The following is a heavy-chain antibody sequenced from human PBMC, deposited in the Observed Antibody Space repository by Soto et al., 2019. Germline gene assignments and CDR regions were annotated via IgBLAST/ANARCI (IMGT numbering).Heavy chain of an antibody. CDR1: GFTFSTYW. J-gene: IGHJ1*01. CDR2: IKYDGSER. Sequence: EVQMVESGGGLVQPGGSLRLSCAASGFTFSTYWMTWVRQAPGKGLEWVANIKYDGSERYYVDSVEGRFTISRDNASNALYLQRSSLIAEDTAVYYCLREWGSSGRCQGYFKDWGQGTPVTVSS. D-gene: IGHD2-15*01. V-gene: IGHV3-7*03. CDR3: LREWGSSGRCQGYFKD.